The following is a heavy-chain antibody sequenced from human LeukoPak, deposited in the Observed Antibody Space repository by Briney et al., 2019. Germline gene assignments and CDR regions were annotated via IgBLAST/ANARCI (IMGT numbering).Heavy chain of an antibody. CDR1: GYTFTSYY. CDR2: INPSGGST. D-gene: IGHD2-2*02. J-gene: IGHJ3*02. Sequence: ASVKVSCKASGYTFTSYYMHWVRQAPGQGLEWMGIINPSGGSTSYAQKFQGRVTMTRDTSTSTVYMELSSLRSEDTAVYYCTVVPAAIPLSADAFDIWGQGTMVTVSS. CDR3: TVVPAAIPLSADAFDI. V-gene: IGHV1-46*01.